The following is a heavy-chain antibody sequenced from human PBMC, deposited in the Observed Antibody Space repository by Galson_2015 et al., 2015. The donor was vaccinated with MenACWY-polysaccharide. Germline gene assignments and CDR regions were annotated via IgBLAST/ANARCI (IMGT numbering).Heavy chain of an antibody. CDR1: GVSLSSSGFF. CDR2: ILFPGGA. V-gene: IGHV4-39*01. CDR3: VRTNYDYVWGSYRSGWFDP. Sequence: GTPSLTCNVSGVSLSSSGFFCGWICQPPGEGLGGIGNILFPGGASYKSSPQSRVTISLVTSQNQFSPKLSSVAAADTAVYFCVRTNYDYVWGSYRSGWFDPWGQGILVTVSS. D-gene: IGHD3-16*02. J-gene: IGHJ5*02.